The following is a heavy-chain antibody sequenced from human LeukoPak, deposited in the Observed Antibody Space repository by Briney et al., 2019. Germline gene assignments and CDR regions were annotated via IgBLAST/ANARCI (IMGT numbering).Heavy chain of an antibody. V-gene: IGHV3-53*01. Sequence: GGSLRLSCAASGFTVSSNYMSWVRQAPGKGLEWVSVIYSDGSTYYADSVKGRFTISRDNSKNTLYLQMNSLRGDDTAVYYCAKDVGKWESLHFFDYWGQGTLVTVSS. J-gene: IGHJ4*02. CDR3: AKDVGKWESLHFFDY. CDR1: GFTVSSNY. CDR2: IYSDGST. D-gene: IGHD1-26*01.